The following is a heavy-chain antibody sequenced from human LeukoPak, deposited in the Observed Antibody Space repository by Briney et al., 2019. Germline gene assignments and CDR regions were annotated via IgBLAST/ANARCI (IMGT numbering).Heavy chain of an antibody. Sequence: PSETLSLTCTVSGASITSYYWSWIRQPAGKGLEWIGRIYTSGSTNYNPSLKSRVTMSVDTSKNQFSLKLSSVTAADTAVYYCARVISRSLVYYFDYWGQGTLVTVSS. J-gene: IGHJ4*02. CDR1: GASITSYY. CDR3: ARVISRSLVYYFDY. D-gene: IGHD3-3*02. V-gene: IGHV4-4*07. CDR2: IYTSGST.